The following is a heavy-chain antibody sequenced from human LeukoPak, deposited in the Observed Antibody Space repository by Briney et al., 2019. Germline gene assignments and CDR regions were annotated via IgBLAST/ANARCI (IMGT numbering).Heavy chain of an antibody. CDR3: ARGSLDCSGGSCYPIVDY. J-gene: IGHJ4*02. D-gene: IGHD2-15*01. CDR1: GGSFSGYY. Sequence: SETLSLTCAVYGGSFSGYYWSWIRQPPGKGLEWIGEINHSGSTNYNPSLKSRVTISVDTSKNQFSLKLSSVTAADTAVYYCARGSLDCSGGSCYPIVDYWGQGALVTVSS. V-gene: IGHV4-34*01. CDR2: INHSGST.